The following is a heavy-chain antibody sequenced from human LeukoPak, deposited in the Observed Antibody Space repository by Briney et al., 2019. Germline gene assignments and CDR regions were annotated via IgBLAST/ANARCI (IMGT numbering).Heavy chain of an antibody. Sequence: SETLSLTCTVSGGSISSYYCSWIRQPPGKGLEWIGYIYYSGRTNYNPSLKSRVTISVDTSKNQFSLKLSSVTAADTAVYYCARDGASAGYCSSTSCPSNYYYMDVWGKGTTVTVSS. CDR1: GGSISSYY. CDR2: IYYSGRT. J-gene: IGHJ6*03. CDR3: ARDGASAGYCSSTSCPSNYYYMDV. V-gene: IGHV4-59*01. D-gene: IGHD2-2*01.